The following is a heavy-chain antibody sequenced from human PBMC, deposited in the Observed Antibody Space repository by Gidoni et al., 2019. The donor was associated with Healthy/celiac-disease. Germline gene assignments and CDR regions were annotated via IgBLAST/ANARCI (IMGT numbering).Heavy chain of an antibody. CDR3: AKDRLGEFDY. CDR2: ISYDGSNK. CDR1: GFTFSSYG. D-gene: IGHD3-16*01. V-gene: IGHV3-30*18. J-gene: IGHJ4*02. Sequence: QVQLVASGGGVVQPGRSLRLSRAASGFTFSSYGMHWVRQAPGKGLEWVAVISYDGSNKYYADSVKGRFTISRDNSKNTLYLQMNSLRAEDTAVYYCAKDRLGEFDYWGQGTLVTVSS.